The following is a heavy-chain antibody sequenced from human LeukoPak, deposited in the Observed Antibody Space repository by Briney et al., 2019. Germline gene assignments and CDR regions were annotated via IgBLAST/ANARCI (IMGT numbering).Heavy chain of an antibody. CDR3: ARDPATYCGGDCLNYGMDV. D-gene: IGHD2-21*02. J-gene: IGHJ6*02. V-gene: IGHV4-4*02. CDR2: IYYSGST. CDR1: GGSISSSNW. Sequence: SETLSLTCAVSGGSISSSNWWSWVRQPPGKGLEWIGSIYYSGSTYYNPSLKSRVTISVYTSKNQFSLKLSSVTAADTAVYYCARDPATYCGGDCLNYGMDVWGQGTTVTVSS.